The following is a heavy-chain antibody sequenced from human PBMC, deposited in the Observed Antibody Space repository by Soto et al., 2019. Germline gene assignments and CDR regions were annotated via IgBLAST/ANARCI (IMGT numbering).Heavy chain of an antibody. CDR3: ARWGTTGGLDV. Sequence: QVQLVESGGGVVQPGTSLRVSCVGSGFTFRSYVIHWVRQAPGKGLEWVALTSYDGSDKYYGDSVGGRFTISRDNSRSTVDLQMDSLRLEDTALYYCARWGTTGGLDVWGQGTLVSVSS. CDR2: TSYDGSDK. D-gene: IGHD3-16*01. CDR1: GFTFRSYV. J-gene: IGHJ1*01. V-gene: IGHV3-30*19.